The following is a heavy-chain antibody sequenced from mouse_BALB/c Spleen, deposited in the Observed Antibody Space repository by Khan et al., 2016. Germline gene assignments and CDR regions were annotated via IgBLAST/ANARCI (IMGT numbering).Heavy chain of an antibody. V-gene: IGHV1-62-2*01. CDR2: FYPLSGSI. CDR1: GYTFTEYI. Sequence: VQLQESGAGLVKPGPSVKLSCKASGYTFTEYIIHWVKQRSGQGLEWIGWFYPLSGSIKYNEKLKDKATLTADKSSSTGYMERSRWTSEDSAVYFCARQDGNPHYAMDYWGQGTSVTVSS. CDR3: ARQDGNPHYAMDY. D-gene: IGHD2-1*01. J-gene: IGHJ4*01.